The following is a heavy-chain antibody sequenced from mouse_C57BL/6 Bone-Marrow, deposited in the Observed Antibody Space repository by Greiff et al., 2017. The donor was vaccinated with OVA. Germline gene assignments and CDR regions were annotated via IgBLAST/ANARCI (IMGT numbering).Heavy chain of an antibody. D-gene: IGHD1-1*01. Sequence: EVQLQQSGAELVRPGASVKLSCTASGFNIKDDYMHWVKQRPEQGLEWIGWIDPENGDTEYASKFQGKATITADTSSNTAYLQLSSLTSEDTAVYYCTTHVSIYVDAMYYWGQGTSVTVSS. CDR2: IDPENGDT. CDR1: GFNIKDDY. CDR3: TTHVSIYVDAMYY. J-gene: IGHJ4*01. V-gene: IGHV14-4*01.